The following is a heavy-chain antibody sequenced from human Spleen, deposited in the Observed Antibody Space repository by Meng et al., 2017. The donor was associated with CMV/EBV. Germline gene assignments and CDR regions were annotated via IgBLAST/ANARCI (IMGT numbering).Heavy chain of an antibody. Sequence: ASVKVSCKASGYTFTGYYMHWVRQAPGQGLEWMGWINPNSGGTNYAQKFQGRVTMTRDTSISTAYMELSRLRSDDTAVYYCARALHAPGLLRGAWGYYYYYGMDVWGQGTTVTVSS. CDR2: INPNSGGT. CDR3: ARALHAPGLLRGAWGYYYYYGMDV. V-gene: IGHV1-2*02. CDR1: GYTFTGYY. D-gene: IGHD1-26*01. J-gene: IGHJ6*02.